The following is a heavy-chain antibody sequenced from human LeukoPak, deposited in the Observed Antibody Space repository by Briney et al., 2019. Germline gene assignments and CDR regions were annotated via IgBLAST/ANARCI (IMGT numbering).Heavy chain of an antibody. CDR2: IYYSGST. V-gene: IGHV4-61*01. CDR3: AREGLASMVRGIIPY. Sequence: SETLSLTCTVSGGSVSSGSYYWSWIRQPPGKGLEWIGYIYYSGSTNYNPSLKSRVTISADTSKNQFSLKLCSVTAADTAVYYCAREGLASMVRGIIPYWGQGTLVTVSS. D-gene: IGHD3-10*01. J-gene: IGHJ4*02. CDR1: GGSVSSGSYY.